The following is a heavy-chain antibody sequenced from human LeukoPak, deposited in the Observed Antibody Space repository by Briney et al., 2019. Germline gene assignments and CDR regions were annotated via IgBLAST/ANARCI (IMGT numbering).Heavy chain of an antibody. D-gene: IGHD4-17*01. CDR1: GYTFTSYY. CDR2: INPSGGST. CDR3: ATGVSRAVTDAFDI. V-gene: IGHV1-46*01. Sequence: ASVKVSCKASGYTFTSYYMHWVRQAPGQGLEWMGIINPSGGSTIYAQKFQGRVTMTEDTSTDTAYMELSSLRSEDTAVYYCATGVSRAVTDAFDIWGQGTMVTVSS. J-gene: IGHJ3*02.